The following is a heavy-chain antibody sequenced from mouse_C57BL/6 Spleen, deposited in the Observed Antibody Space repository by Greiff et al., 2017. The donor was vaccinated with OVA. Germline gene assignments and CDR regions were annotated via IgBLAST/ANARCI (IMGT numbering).Heavy chain of an antibody. V-gene: IGHV1-76*01. J-gene: IGHJ3*01. Sequence: QVQLQQSGAELVRPGASVKLSCKASGYTFTDYYINWVKQRPGQGLEWIARIYPGSGNTYYNEKFKGKATLTAEKSSSTAYMQLSSLTSEDSAVYFCALSSGYGFAYWGQGTLVTVSA. CDR1: GYTFTDYY. CDR3: ALSSGYGFAY. D-gene: IGHD3-2*02. CDR2: IYPGSGNT.